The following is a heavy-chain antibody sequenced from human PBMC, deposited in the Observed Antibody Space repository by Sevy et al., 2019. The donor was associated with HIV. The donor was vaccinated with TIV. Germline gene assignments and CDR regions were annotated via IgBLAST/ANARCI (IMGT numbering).Heavy chain of an antibody. CDR2: IYTSGST. J-gene: IGHJ6*02. CDR3: ARDWKYYDSSGYYLYYYGMDV. D-gene: IGHD3-22*01. CDR1: GGSISSYY. Sequence: SETLSLTCTVSGGSISSYYWSWIRQPAGKGLEWIGRIYTSGSTNYNPSLKSRVTMSVDTSKNQFSLKLSSVTAADTAVYYCARDWKYYDSSGYYLYYYGMDVWGQGTTVTVSS. V-gene: IGHV4-4*07.